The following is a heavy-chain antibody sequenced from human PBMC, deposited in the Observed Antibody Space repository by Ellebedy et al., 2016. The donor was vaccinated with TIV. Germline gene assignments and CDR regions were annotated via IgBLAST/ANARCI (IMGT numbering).Heavy chain of an antibody. J-gene: IGHJ4*02. CDR1: GFTFSSYS. V-gene: IGHV3-66*01. D-gene: IGHD6-13*01. CDR3: ARLYSSSWYGFDY. Sequence: PGGSLRLSCAASGFTFSSYSMNWVRQAPGKGLEWVSVIYSGGSTYYADSVKGRFTISRDNSKNTLYLQMNSLRAEDTAVYYCARLYSSSWYGFDYWGQGTLVTVSS. CDR2: IYSGGST.